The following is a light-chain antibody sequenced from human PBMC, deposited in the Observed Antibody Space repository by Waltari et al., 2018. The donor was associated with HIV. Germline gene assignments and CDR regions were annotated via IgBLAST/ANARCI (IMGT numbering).Light chain of an antibody. CDR1: NSNIGKNF. Sequence: QSVLTQPPSVSATPGQTVTISCSGSNSNIGKNFVSWYQQLPGAAPKLLIFDNNQRPAGISDRFSGSKSGTSATLDIVGLQTGDEADYYCVTWDGGLIAVVFGGGTKLTVL. J-gene: IGLJ2*01. CDR3: VTWDGGLIAVV. V-gene: IGLV1-51*01. CDR2: DNN.